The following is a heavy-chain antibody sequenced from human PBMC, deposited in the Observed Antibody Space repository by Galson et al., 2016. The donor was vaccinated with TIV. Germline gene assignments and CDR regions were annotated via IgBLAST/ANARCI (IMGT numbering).Heavy chain of an antibody. CDR2: MSHDGNKE. D-gene: IGHD6-19*01. CDR1: GITLTSYG. J-gene: IGHJ5*02. V-gene: IGHV3-33*03. CDR3: AKDRLWEEWLEPLDL. Sequence: SLRLSCATSGITLTSYGIHWVRQAPGKGLEWLAVMSHDGNKENYADSVRGRFTMSRDVPKSTLYLQMGSLEVEDTAVYFCAKDRLWEEWLEPLDLWGQGTLVTVSS.